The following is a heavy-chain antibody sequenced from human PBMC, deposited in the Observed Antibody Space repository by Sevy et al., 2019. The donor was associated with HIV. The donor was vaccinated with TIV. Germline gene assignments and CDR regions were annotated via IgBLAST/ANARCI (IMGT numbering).Heavy chain of an antibody. V-gene: IGHV3-23*01. CDR3: AKDVGATGGDAFDI. Sequence: GGSLRLSCAVSGFTFSSYAMSWVRQAPGKGLEWVSAITGRGDSTYYADSVKGRFTICRDNSKNTLYVQMNSLRAEDTAVYYCAKDVGATGGDAFDIWGQGTLVTVSS. J-gene: IGHJ3*02. CDR2: ITGRGDST. D-gene: IGHD1-26*01. CDR1: GFTFSSYA.